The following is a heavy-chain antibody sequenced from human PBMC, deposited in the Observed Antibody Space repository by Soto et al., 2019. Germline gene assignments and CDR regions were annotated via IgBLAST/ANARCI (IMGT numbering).Heavy chain of an antibody. CDR3: ARHPGYYDILTGYTTYYFDY. Sequence: SETLSLTCTVSGGSICTYYWSWIRQPPGKGLEWIGYIYYRGNTDYNPSLKSRVTISLDTPKNQFSLKLSSVTAADTAVYYCARHPGYYDILTGYTTYYFDYWGQGILVTVSS. J-gene: IGHJ4*02. CDR1: GGSICTYY. V-gene: IGHV4-59*08. D-gene: IGHD3-9*01. CDR2: IYYRGNT.